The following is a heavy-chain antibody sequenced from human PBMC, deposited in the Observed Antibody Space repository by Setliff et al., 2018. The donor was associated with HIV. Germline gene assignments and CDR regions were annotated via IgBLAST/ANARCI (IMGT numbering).Heavy chain of an antibody. D-gene: IGHD4-17*01. V-gene: IGHV4-59*08. CDR3: ARTSGDYGGYTFDI. J-gene: IGHJ3*02. CDR1: GGSISTYY. CDR2: IYYSGST. Sequence: SETLSLTCTVSGGSISTYYWSWIRQPPGKGLEWIGYIYYSGSTNYNPSLKSRVTISVDTSKNQFSLKLSSVTATDTAVYYCARTSGDYGGYTFDIWGQGTMVTLSS.